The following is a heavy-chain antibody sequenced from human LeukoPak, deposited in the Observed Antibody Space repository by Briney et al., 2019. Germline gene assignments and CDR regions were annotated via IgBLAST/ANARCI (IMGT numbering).Heavy chain of an antibody. CDR2: ISAYNGNT. J-gene: IGHJ5*02. D-gene: IGHD4-17*01. V-gene: IGHV1-18*01. CDR3: ARVDGDYADGWFDP. CDR1: GYTFTSYG. Sequence: ASVTVSCTASGYTFTSYGISWVRQAPGQGLEWMGWISAYNGNTNYAQKLQGRVTMTTDTSTSTAYMELRSLRSDDTAVYYCARVDGDYADGWFDPWGQGTLVTVSS.